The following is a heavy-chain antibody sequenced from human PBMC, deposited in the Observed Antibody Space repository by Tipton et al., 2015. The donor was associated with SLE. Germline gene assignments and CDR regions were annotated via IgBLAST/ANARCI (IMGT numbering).Heavy chain of an antibody. V-gene: IGHV4-34*01. CDR2: INHSGST. J-gene: IGHJ4*02. CDR3: ARGAEEEDTAMANYFDY. Sequence: TLSLTCAVYGGSFSGYYWSWIRQPPGKGLEWIGEINHSGSTNYNPSLKSRVTISVDTSKNQFSLKLSSVTAADTAVYYCARGAEEEDTAMANYFDYWGQGTLVTVSS. D-gene: IGHD5-18*01. CDR1: GGSFSGYY.